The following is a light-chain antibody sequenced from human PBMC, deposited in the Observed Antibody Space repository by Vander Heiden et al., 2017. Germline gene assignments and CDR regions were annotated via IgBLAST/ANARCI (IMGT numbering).Light chain of an antibody. Sequence: ESVLTQSPGTLSLSPGERATLSCRASQSVSSNYLAWYQQKPGQAPRLLIYGASSRANGIPDRFSGSGSGTDFTLTISRLEPEDFAVYYCQQYGSSPLTFGGGTKVEI. CDR1: QSVSSNY. J-gene: IGKJ4*01. CDR2: GAS. V-gene: IGKV3-20*01. CDR3: QQYGSSPLT.